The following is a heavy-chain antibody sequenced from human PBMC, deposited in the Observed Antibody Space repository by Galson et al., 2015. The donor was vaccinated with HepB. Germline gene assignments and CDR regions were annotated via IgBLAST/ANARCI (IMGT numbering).Heavy chain of an antibody. Sequence: SVKVSCKASGYTFTRYAMDWVRQAPGQGLEWMGWINTNTGNPTYAQGFTGRFVFSLDTSVSTAYLQISSLKAEDTAVYYCARNGDSGSYYNFDYWGQGTLVTVSS. J-gene: IGHJ4*02. D-gene: IGHD1-26*01. CDR1: GYTFTRYA. CDR3: ARNGDSGSYYNFDY. CDR2: INTNTGNP. V-gene: IGHV7-4-1*02.